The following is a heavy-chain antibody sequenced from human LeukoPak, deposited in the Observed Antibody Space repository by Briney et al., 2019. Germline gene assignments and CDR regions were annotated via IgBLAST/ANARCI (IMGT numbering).Heavy chain of an antibody. V-gene: IGHV3-7*01. CDR2: IKQDGSEK. J-gene: IGHJ3*02. CDR1: GFTFSSYW. D-gene: IGHD6-6*01. Sequence: GGSLRLSCAASGFTFSSYWMSWVRQAPGKGLEWVANIKQDGSEKYYVDSVKGRFTISRDNAKDSLYLQMNSLRAEDTAVYYCARESPGSSDAFDIWGQGTMVTVSS. CDR3: ARESPGSSDAFDI.